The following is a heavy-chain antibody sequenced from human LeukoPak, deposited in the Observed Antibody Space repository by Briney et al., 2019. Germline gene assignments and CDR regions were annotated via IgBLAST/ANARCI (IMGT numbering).Heavy chain of an antibody. CDR3: ARGRKPSGYYYYMDS. J-gene: IGHJ6*03. CDR2: IKQDGSEK. V-gene: IGHV3-7*01. CDR1: GFTFSSYW. Sequence: GGSLRLSCAASGFTFSSYWMSWVRQAPGKGLEWVANIKQDGSEKYYVDSVKGRFTISGDNSKNTLYLHMNSLSVDDTTVHYCARGRKPSGYYYYMDSWGKGTTVTV.